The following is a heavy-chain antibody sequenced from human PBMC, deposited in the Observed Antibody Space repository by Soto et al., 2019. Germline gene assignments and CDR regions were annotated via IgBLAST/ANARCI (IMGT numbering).Heavy chain of an antibody. V-gene: IGHV5-51*01. J-gene: IGHJ4*02. CDR2: IYPSDSDT. CDR3: ARGGVSTRTFDY. Sequence: GESLKISCKGSGYNFAGYLIAWVRQMPGKGLELIGIIYPSDSDTRYRPSFKGLVTISADKSISSAYLQWSSLRASDTAMYYCARGGVSTRTFDYWGQGTPVTVSS. D-gene: IGHD3-3*01. CDR1: GYNFAGYL.